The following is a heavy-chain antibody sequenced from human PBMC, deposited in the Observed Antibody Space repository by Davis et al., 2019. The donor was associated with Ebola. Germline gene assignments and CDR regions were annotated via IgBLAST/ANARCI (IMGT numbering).Heavy chain of an antibody. V-gene: IGHV3-73*01. CDR1: GFTFSGSA. Sequence: LSLTCAASGFTFSGSAMHWVRQASGKGLEWVGRIRSKANSYATAYAASVKGRFTISRDDSKNTAYLQMNSLKTEDTAVYYCSGGGVVDYWGQGTLVTVSS. J-gene: IGHJ4*02. CDR2: IRSKANSYAT. CDR3: SGGGVVDY. D-gene: IGHD3-16*01.